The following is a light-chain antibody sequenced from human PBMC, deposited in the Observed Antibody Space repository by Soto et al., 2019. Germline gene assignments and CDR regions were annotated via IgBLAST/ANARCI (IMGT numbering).Light chain of an antibody. J-gene: IGKJ5*01. CDR3: QQTYSTPIT. CDR2: AAS. CDR1: QSISNY. Sequence: IQMTQSPSSLSASLGDRVTIACRASQSISNYLNWYQQRPGKAPKLLIYAASSLQSGVPSRFSGSGSGTDFTLTISSLQPEDFVTYYCQQTYSTPITFGQGTRLEIK. V-gene: IGKV1-39*01.